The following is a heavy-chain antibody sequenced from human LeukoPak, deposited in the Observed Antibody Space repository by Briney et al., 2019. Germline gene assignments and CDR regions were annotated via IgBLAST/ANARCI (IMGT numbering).Heavy chain of an antibody. V-gene: IGHV4-39*07. CDR2: IYFTGKT. CDR3: ARGGRSGTYGYYFDY. Sequence: SETLSLTCGVSGGSINNTLYYWAWIRQSPGRGLEWIGCIYFTGKTYYNPSLKSRVTTSIDTSKNEFYLRLSSVTAADTAVYYCARGGRSGTYGYYFDYWGQGTLVTVSS. J-gene: IGHJ4*02. CDR1: GGSINNTLYY. D-gene: IGHD1-26*01.